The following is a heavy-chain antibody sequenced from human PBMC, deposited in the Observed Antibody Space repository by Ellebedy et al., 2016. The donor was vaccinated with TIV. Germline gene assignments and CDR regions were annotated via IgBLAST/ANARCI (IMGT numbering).Heavy chain of an antibody. CDR3: ARAFEYYYGMDV. V-gene: IGHV3-23*01. Sequence: GGSLRLSXAASGFTFSSYAMSWVRQAPGKGLEWVSVLSGSGGSTDYADSVKGRFTMSRDNSKNTLSPEMNSLRVEDTAVYYCARAFEYYYGMDVWGQGTTVTISS. CDR1: GFTFSSYA. J-gene: IGHJ6*02. CDR2: LSGSGGST.